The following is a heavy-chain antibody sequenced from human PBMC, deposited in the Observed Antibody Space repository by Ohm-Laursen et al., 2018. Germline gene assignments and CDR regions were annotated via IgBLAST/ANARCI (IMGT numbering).Heavy chain of an antibody. CDR2: ISYDGSNK. J-gene: IGHJ4*02. Sequence: SLRLSCAASGFTFSSYGMHWVRQAPGKGLEWVAVISYDGSNKYYADSVKGRFTISRDNSKNTLYLQMSSLRSDDTAVYYCARVLPQAQFSLDYWGQGTLVTVSS. D-gene: IGHD2/OR15-2a*01. CDR1: GFTFSSYG. CDR3: ARVLPQAQFSLDY. V-gene: IGHV3-30*03.